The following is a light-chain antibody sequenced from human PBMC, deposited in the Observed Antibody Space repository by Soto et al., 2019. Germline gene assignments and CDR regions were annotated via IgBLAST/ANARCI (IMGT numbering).Light chain of an antibody. V-gene: IGKV1-39*01. CDR1: QSINNY. CDR3: QQTYTSPT. J-gene: IGKJ3*01. Sequence: DIQMTQSPSSLSASVGDRVTITFRASQSINNYLNWYQQKPGKAPKLLIYAASSLQSGVPSRFSGSGSVTDFTLTISSLQPEDFATYYCQQTYTSPTFGPGTKVDIK. CDR2: AAS.